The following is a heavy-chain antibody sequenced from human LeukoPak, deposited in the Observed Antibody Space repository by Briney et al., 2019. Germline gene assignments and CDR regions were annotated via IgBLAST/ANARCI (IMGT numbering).Heavy chain of an antibody. J-gene: IGHJ5*02. D-gene: IGHD2/OR15-2a*01. Sequence: PSETLSLTCAVYGGSFSGYYWSWIRQPPGKGLEWIGEINHSGSTNYNPSLKSRVTISVDTSKNQFSLKLSSVTAADTAVYYCAHTALSPEINWFDPRGQGTLVTVSS. CDR2: INHSGST. CDR3: AHTALSPEINWFDP. CDR1: GGSFSGYY. V-gene: IGHV4-34*01.